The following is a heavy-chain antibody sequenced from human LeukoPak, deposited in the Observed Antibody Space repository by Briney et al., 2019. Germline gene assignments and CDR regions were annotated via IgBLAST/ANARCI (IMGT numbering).Heavy chain of an antibody. CDR1: GFTVSSNS. J-gene: IGHJ4*02. V-gene: IGHV3-53*01. D-gene: IGHD2-15*01. CDR2: IYSGGNT. Sequence: PGGSLRLSCTVSGFTVSSNSWSWVRQAPGKELEWVSFIYSGGNTHYSDSVTGRFTISRDNSKNTLYLQMNSLRAEDTAIYYCARRAGEYSHPYDYWGQGTLVTVSS. CDR3: ARRAGEYSHPYDY.